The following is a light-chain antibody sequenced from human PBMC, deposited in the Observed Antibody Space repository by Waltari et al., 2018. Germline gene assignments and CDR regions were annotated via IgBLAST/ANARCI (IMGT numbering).Light chain of an antibody. CDR3: QQYDNYWT. V-gene: IGKV1-5*03. CDR2: RAS. CDR1: QSITNW. J-gene: IGKJ1*01. Sequence: DIQMTQSPSTLSASVGDRVPITFRASQSITNWLAWYQQKTGKAPKLLIHRASNLESGVPSWLSGGGSGTKFTLTISSLQPDDFANYYCQQYDNYWTFGQGTKVEIK.